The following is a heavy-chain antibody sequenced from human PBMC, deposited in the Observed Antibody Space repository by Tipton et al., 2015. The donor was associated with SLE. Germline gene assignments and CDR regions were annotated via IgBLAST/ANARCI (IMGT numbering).Heavy chain of an antibody. CDR1: GGSISSHY. CDR2: IYYSGST. D-gene: IGHD6-13*01. V-gene: IGHV4-59*11. J-gene: IGHJ3*02. Sequence: TLSLTCTVSGGSISSHYWSWIRQPPGKGLEWVGYIYYSGSTNYNPSLQSRVTISVDTSKNQFSLKLSSVTAADTAVYYCARDGAAAGTDAFDIWGQGTMVTVSS. CDR3: ARDGAAAGTDAFDI.